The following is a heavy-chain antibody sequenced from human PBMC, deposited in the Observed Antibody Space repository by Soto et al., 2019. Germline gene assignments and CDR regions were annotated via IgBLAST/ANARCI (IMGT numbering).Heavy chain of an antibody. V-gene: IGHV4-59*08. CDR3: ARGEGYSSSWSYYYYYMDV. D-gene: IGHD6-13*01. Sequence: QVQLQESGPGLVKPSETLSLTCTVSGGSINNYYWSWIRQPPGKGLEWIGYIYYSGSTNYNPSLKSRVTISVDTSKNQVSLRLSSVTAADTAVYYCARGEGYSSSWSYYYYYMDVWGKGTTVTVSS. CDR2: IYYSGST. CDR1: GGSINNYY. J-gene: IGHJ6*03.